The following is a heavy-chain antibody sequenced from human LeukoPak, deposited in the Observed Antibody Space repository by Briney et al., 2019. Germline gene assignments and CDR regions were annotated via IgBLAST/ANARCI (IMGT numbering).Heavy chain of an antibody. Sequence: PGGSLRLSCAASGFTFSSYGMHWVRQAPGKGLEWVAFIRYDGSNKYYADSVKGRFTISRDNSKNTLYLQMNSLRAEDTAVYYCAKGFRPGQILGFDPWGQGTLVTVSS. CDR1: GFTFSSYG. CDR2: IRYDGSNK. CDR3: AKGFRPGQILGFDP. V-gene: IGHV3-30*02. D-gene: IGHD6-6*01. J-gene: IGHJ5*02.